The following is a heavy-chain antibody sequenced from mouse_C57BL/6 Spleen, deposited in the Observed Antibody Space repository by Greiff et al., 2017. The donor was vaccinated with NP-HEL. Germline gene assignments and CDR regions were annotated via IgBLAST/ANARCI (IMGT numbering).Heavy chain of an antibody. CDR2: IDPSDSYT. V-gene: IGHV1-59*01. J-gene: IGHJ4*01. Sequence: QVQLQQPGAELVRPGTSVKLSCKASGYTFTSYWMHWVKQRPGQGLEWIGVIDPSDSYTNYNQKFKGKATLTVDTSSSTAYMQLSSLTSEDSAVYYCASMVTTGYYYAMDYWGQGTSVTVSS. CDR3: ASMVTTGYYYAMDY. D-gene: IGHD2-2*01. CDR1: GYTFTSYW.